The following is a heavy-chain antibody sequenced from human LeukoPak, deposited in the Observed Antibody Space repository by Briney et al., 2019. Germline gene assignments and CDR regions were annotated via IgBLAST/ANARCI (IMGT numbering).Heavy chain of an antibody. CDR2: IYSGGGT. CDR3: ARRGGWLSPFDY. CDR1: GFTVSSNY. J-gene: IGHJ4*02. D-gene: IGHD3-22*01. V-gene: IGHV3-66*04. Sequence: GGSLRLSCAASGFTVSSNYMSWVRQAPGKGLEWVSIIYSGGGTYYADSVKGRFTISRDNSKNTLYLQMNSLRAEDTAVYYCARRGGWLSPFDYWGQGTLVTVSS.